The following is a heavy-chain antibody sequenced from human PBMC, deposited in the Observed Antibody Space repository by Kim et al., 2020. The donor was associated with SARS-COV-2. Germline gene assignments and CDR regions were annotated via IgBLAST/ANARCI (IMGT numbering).Heavy chain of an antibody. J-gene: IGHJ6*02. CDR1: GYTFTSYG. CDR2: ISAYNGNT. CDR3: ARGYCTNGVCYYYGMDV. Sequence: ASVKVSCKASGYTFTSYGISWVRQAPGQGLEWMGWISAYNGNTNYAQKLQGRVTMTTDTSTSTAYMELRSLRSDDTAVYYCARGYCTNGVCYYYGMDVWGQGTTVTVSS. V-gene: IGHV1-18*01. D-gene: IGHD2-8*01.